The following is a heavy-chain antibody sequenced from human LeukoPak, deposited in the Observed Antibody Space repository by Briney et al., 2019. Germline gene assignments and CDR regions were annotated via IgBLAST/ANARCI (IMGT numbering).Heavy chain of an antibody. Sequence: GGSLRLSCAASGFTFSSYSMNWVRQAPGKGLEWVSYISSSSRSIYYADSVKGRFTISRDNANHSLSLQMNSLRDEDTAVYYCVLGSPLDYWGQGALVTVSS. CDR3: VLGSPLDY. D-gene: IGHD3-10*01. V-gene: IGHV3-48*02. CDR2: ISSSSRSI. CDR1: GFTFSSYS. J-gene: IGHJ4*02.